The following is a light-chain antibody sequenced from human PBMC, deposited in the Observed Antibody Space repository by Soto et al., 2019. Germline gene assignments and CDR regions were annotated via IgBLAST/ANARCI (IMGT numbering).Light chain of an antibody. Sequence: QSALTQPRSVSGSPGQSVTISCTGASGNIGAYNFVSWYQLHPDKAPKVIIYDATMRPSGVPDRFSGSKSGNTASLTISGLQAEDEADYYCCSYAGGYTFVFGNGTKLTVL. J-gene: IGLJ1*01. CDR3: CSYAGGYTFV. CDR2: DAT. CDR1: SGNIGAYNF. V-gene: IGLV2-11*01.